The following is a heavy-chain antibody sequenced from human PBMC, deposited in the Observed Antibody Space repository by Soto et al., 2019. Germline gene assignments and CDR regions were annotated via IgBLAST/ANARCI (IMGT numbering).Heavy chain of an antibody. Sequence: EVQLVESGGGLVQPGRSLRLSCTASGFTFGDYAMSWFRQAPGKGLEWVGFIRSKAYGGTTEYAASVKGRFTISRDDSKSIAYLQMNSLKTEDTAVYYCTRARYNSGWYYLSDYWGQGTLVTVSS. J-gene: IGHJ4*02. V-gene: IGHV3-49*03. CDR3: TRARYNSGWYYLSDY. CDR2: IRSKAYGGTT. CDR1: GFTFGDYA. D-gene: IGHD6-19*01.